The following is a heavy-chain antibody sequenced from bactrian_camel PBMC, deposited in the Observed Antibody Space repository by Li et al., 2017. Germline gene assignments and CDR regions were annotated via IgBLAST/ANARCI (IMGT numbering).Heavy chain of an antibody. D-gene: IGHD6*01. V-gene: IGHV3S53*01. J-gene: IGHJ4*01. CDR3: KTSPVWRLAAGVCIQ. CDR2: ITTDGTA. CDR1: GAPSELCG. Sequence: HVQLVESGGGLVQPGGSLTLSCTAPGAPSELCGMQWYRQAPGKEREFVSEITTDGTATYADSVKGRFTISKDKANDTVFLQMTSLEPEDTGMYYCKTSPVWRLAAGVCIQWGQGTQVTVS.